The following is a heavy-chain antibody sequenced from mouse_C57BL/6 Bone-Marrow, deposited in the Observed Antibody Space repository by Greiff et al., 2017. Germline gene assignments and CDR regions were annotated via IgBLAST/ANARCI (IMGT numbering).Heavy chain of an antibody. D-gene: IGHD1-1*01. Sequence: EVQLVESVAELVRPGASVKLSCTASGFNIKNTYMHWVKQRPEQGLEWIGRVDPANGTTIYAPKFLGKATITADTSSNTAYLQLSSLTSEDTAIYYCARRPITSVVAWYFDCRGQGTTLTV. CDR3: ARRPITSVVAWYFDC. V-gene: IGHV14-3*01. CDR1: GFNIKNTY. J-gene: IGHJ2*01. CDR2: VDPANGTT.